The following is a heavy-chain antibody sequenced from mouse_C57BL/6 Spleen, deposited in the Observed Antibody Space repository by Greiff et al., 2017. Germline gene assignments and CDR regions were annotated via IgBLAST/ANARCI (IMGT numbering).Heavy chain of an antibody. J-gene: IGHJ3*01. Sequence: EVMLVESGGGLVKPGGSLKLSCAASGFTFSSYAMPWVRQTPEKRLEWVATIRDGGSYTYYPNNVKGRFTISRDNAKNNLYLHMSHVKSEDTAMYYCAREKNGNYGGFAYWGQGTLVTVSA. V-gene: IGHV5-4*03. CDR1: GFTFSSYA. D-gene: IGHD2-1*01. CDR3: AREKNGNYGGFAY. CDR2: IRDGGSYT.